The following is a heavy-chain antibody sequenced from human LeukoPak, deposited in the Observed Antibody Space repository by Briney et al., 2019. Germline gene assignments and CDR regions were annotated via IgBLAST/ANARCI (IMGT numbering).Heavy chain of an antibody. CDR1: GYNLTQLS. V-gene: IGHV1-24*01. D-gene: IGHD2-21*02. CDR2: FDPEDGEA. CDR3: ATSHCGTDCPFDY. J-gene: IGHJ4*02. Sequence: GASLKVSCKISGYNLTQLSVHWVRQTPRQGLEWLGSFDPEDGEAIYAQKFQGRVTMTEDISTDTAYMELSGLRSEDAAVYYCATSHCGTDCPFDYWGQGSLVSVSS.